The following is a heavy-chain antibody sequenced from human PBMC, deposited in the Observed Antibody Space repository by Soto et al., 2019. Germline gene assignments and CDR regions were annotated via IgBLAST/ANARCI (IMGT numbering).Heavy chain of an antibody. CDR1: GYTFTSYG. CDR3: AGSPWVWYYYYGMDV. Sequence: ASVKVSCKASGYTFTSYGISWVRQAPGQGLEWMGWISAYNGNTNYAQKLQGRVTMTTDTSTSTAYMELRSLRSDDTAVYYCAGSPWVWYYYYGMDVWGQGTTVTVSS. V-gene: IGHV1-18*04. J-gene: IGHJ6*02. CDR2: ISAYNGNT. D-gene: IGHD1-26*01.